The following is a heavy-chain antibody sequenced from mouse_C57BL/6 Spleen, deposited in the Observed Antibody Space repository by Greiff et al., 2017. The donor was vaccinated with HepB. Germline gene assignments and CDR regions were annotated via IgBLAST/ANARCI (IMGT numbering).Heavy chain of an antibody. J-gene: IGHJ4*01. Sequence: LVEPGASVKIPCKASGYTFTDYNMDWVKQSHGKSLEWIGDINPNNGGTIYNQKFKGKATLTVDKSSSTAYMELRSLTSEDTAVYYCARGGTVVAYYYAMDYWGQGTSVTVSS. CDR1: GYTFTDYN. V-gene: IGHV1-18*01. CDR3: ARGGTVVAYYYAMDY. CDR2: INPNNGGT. D-gene: IGHD1-1*01.